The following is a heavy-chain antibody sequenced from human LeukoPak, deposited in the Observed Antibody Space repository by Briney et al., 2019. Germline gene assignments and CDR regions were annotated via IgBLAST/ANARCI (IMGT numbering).Heavy chain of an antibody. J-gene: IGHJ4*02. Sequence: SETLSLTCTISGASISSYYWSWIRQPPGKGLEWIGFIYYSGSTNYNPSLQSRVTISVDTSRNQFSLKVSSVTAADTAVYYCARHRISGTYKRDFDYWGQGILVTASS. CDR2: IYYSGST. V-gene: IGHV4-59*08. CDR1: GASISSYY. D-gene: IGHD3-10*01. CDR3: ARHRISGTYKRDFDY.